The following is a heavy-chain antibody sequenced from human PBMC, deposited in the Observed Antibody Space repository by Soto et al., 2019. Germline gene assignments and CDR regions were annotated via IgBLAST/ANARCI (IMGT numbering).Heavy chain of an antibody. CDR2: ISSSSSYI. J-gene: IGHJ5*02. V-gene: IGHV3-21*01. Sequence: EVQLVESGGGLVKPGGSLRLSCAASGFTFSSYSMNWVRQAPGKGLEWVSSISSSSSYIYYADSVKGRFTISRDNAKNSLYLQMNSRRAEDTAGYYCARDGTTVTPDNRFDPWGQGTLVTVSS. CDR1: GFTFSSYS. CDR3: ARDGTTVTPDNRFDP. D-gene: IGHD4-17*01.